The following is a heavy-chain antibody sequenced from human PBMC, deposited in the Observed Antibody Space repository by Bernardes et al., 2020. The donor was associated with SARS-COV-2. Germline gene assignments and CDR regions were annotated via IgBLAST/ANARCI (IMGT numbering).Heavy chain of an antibody. D-gene: IGHD6-6*01. CDR3: TPIAARRLEY. CDR1: GFTFSNAW. CDR2: IKSKTDGGTT. J-gene: IGHJ4*02. V-gene: IGHV3-15*01. Sequence: GGSLRLSRAASGFTFSNAWMSWVRQAPGKGLEWVGRIKSKTDGGTTDYAAPVEDRFTISRDDSKNTLYLQMSSLKTEDTAVYYCTPIAARRLEYWGQGTLVTVSS.